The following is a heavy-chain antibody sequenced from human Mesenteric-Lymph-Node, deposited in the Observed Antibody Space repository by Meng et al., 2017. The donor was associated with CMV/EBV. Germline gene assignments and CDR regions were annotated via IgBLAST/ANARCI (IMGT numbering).Heavy chain of an antibody. D-gene: IGHD2-2*01. CDR2: ISGSGGTT. CDR1: GFTFSSYA. CDR3: AKDADCSSTTCYLIAFDI. J-gene: IGHJ3*02. Sequence: GESLKISCAASGFTFSSYAMTWVRQAPGKGLEWVSAISGSGGTTYYADSVRGRSTISRDNSKNTLYLQMNSLRAEDTAVYHCAKDADCSSTTCYLIAFDIWGQGTMVTVSS. V-gene: IGHV3-23*01.